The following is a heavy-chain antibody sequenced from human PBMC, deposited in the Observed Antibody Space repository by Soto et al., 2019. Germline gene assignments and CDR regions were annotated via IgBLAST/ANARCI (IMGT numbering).Heavy chain of an antibody. CDR1: GFTFSNYA. Sequence: EVHLLESGGGLVQPGGSLRLSCAASGFTFSNYAMSWVRQAPGRGLQWVSTVTSSGDSTYYADSVRGRFTVSRDKSENALFLHMSSLRVEDTAVYYCAKASPYCGGDCSGWYYYGMDGWGQGTTVTVSS. CDR2: VTSSGDST. J-gene: IGHJ6*02. CDR3: AKASPYCGGDCSGWYYYGMDG. V-gene: IGHV3-23*01. D-gene: IGHD2-21*02.